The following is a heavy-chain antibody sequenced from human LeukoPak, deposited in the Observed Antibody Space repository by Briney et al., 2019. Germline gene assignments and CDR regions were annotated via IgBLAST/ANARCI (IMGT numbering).Heavy chain of an antibody. CDR1: GYTFTSYD. V-gene: IGHV1-8*01. J-gene: IGHJ6*02. CDR2: MNPNSGNT. Sequence: ASVKVSCRASGYTFTSYDINWVRQATGQGLEWMGWMNPNSGNTGYAQKFQGRVTMTRNTSISTAYMELSSLRSEDTAVYYCARGPRVVKYYYYYYGMDVWGQGTTVTVSS. D-gene: IGHD3-3*01. CDR3: ARGPRVVKYYYYYYGMDV.